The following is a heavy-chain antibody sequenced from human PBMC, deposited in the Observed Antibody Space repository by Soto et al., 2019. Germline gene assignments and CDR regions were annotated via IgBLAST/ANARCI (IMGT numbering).Heavy chain of an antibody. J-gene: IGHJ4*02. D-gene: IGHD6-19*01. V-gene: IGHV4-34*01. CDR3: ARGKWLDNS. CDR2: INHSGST. CDR1: GGSLSDYD. Sequence: QVRLQQWGAGLLKPSETLSLTCAVYGGSLSDYDWSWIRQPPGKGLEWIGEINHSGSTNYNPSLKSRVTISVDTSKNQFSLKLSSVTAADTAVYYCARGKWLDNSWGQGSLVTVSS.